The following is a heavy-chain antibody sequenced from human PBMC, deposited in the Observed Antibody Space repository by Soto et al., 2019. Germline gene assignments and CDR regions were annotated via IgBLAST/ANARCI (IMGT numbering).Heavy chain of an antibody. J-gene: IGHJ6*02. CDR1: GFTFSSYS. V-gene: IGHV3-21*01. D-gene: IGHD3-3*01. Sequence: EVQLVESGGGLVKPGGSLRLSCAASGFTFSSYSMNWVRQAPGKGLEWVSSISSSSSYIYYADSVKGRFTISRDNAKNSLYLQMNSMRAEDTAVYYCARESGYYTYGMDVWGQGTTVTVSS. CDR3: ARESGYYTYGMDV. CDR2: ISSSSSYI.